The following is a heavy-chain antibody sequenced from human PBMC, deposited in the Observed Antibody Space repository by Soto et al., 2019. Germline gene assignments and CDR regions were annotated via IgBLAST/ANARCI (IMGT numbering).Heavy chain of an antibody. Sequence: SETLSLTCTVSSGSISSGHYYWSWIRQPPGKGLEWIGNIYFRGSTYYSPSLKGRGTISVDTSKNQFSLKLSPVTAADTAVYYCARIYDSSGYVDYWGQGTLVTVSS. CDR1: SGSISSGHYY. V-gene: IGHV4-30-4*01. D-gene: IGHD3-22*01. CDR3: ARIYDSSGYVDY. J-gene: IGHJ4*02. CDR2: IYFRGST.